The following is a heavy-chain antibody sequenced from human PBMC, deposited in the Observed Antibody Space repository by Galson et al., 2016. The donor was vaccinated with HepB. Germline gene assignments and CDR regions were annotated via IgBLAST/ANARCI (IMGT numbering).Heavy chain of an antibody. J-gene: IGHJ4*02. CDR1: DGSIRSSSFY. D-gene: IGHD5-18*01. V-gene: IGHV4-39*01. Sequence: LTCTVSDGSIRSSSFYWGWIRQPPGKGLEYVGSVSHSGKTYYHPSLKSRLTISVDTSTNQLSLKLTSVTAADTAVYFYARPSLAIVFDLDCFDYWGQGTQVTVSS. CDR3: ARPSLAIVFDLDCFDY. CDR2: VSHSGKT.